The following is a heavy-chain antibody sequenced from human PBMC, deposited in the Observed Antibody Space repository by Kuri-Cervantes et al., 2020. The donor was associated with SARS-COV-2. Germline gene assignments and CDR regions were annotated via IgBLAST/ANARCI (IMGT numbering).Heavy chain of an antibody. CDR2: IYYSGST. Sequence: GSLRLSCTVSGGSISSHYWSWIRQPPGKGLEWIGYIYYSGSTNYNPSLKSRVTISVDTSKNQFSLKLSSVTAADTAVYYCARLIMRELVWDYWGQGTLVTVSS. J-gene: IGHJ4*02. V-gene: IGHV4-59*08. CDR3: ARLIMRELVWDY. CDR1: GGSISSHY. D-gene: IGHD1-26*01.